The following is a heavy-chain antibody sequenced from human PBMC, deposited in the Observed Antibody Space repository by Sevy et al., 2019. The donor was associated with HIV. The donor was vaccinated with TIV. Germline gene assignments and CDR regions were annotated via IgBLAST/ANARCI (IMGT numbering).Heavy chain of an antibody. CDR2: ISTSSSTI. V-gene: IGHV3-48*01. J-gene: IGHJ6*01. CDR1: GFSFSTYS. CDR3: AGAPSTGRFGMDV. D-gene: IGHD3-10*01. Sequence: GGSLRLSCAASGFSFSTYSMNWVRQAPGKGLEWVSYISTSSSTIYYGDSVRGRFTISIDNGKNSLYLQLDSLRAADTVLYHCAGAPSTGRFGMDVLGQGTTVPGSS.